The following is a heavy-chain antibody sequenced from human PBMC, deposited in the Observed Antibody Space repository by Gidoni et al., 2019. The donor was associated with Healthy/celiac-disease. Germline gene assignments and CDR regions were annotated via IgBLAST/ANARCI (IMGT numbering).Heavy chain of an antibody. Sequence: QLQLQESGPGLVKPSETWSLTGTDSGGSISSSSDSWGWIRQPPGKGLEWIGRIYWSGGTSYNPSLRSRVTISVDTSKNQFSLKLSSVTAADTAVYYCASGEAMTTVAHNWFAPWGQGPLVTVSS. CDR1: GGSISSSSDS. CDR3: ASGEAMTTVAHNWFAP. CDR2: IYWSGGT. V-gene: IGHV4-39*01. J-gene: IGHJ5*02. D-gene: IGHD4-17*01.